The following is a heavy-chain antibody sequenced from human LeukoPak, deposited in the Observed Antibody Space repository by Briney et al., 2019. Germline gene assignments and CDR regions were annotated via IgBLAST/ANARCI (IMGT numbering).Heavy chain of an antibody. CDR1: GGSFSGYY. J-gene: IGHJ3*02. Sequence: SETLSLTCAVYGGSFSGYYWSWIRQPPGKGLEWIGEINHSGSTNFNPSLKSRVTISVDTSKNQFSLKLSSVTAADTAVYYCARGLVLRYFDWLSPDAFDIWGQGTMVTVSS. V-gene: IGHV4-34*01. CDR3: ARGLVLRYFDWLSPDAFDI. D-gene: IGHD3-9*01. CDR2: INHSGST.